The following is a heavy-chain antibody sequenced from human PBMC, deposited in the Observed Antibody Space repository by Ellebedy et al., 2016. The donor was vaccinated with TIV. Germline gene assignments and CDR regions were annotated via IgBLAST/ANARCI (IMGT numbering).Heavy chain of an antibody. Sequence: GESLKISCEASESPFSSYGMSWVRQAPGKGLEWVSSISTTDGTHYADSVKGRFTISRDNSKNTLFLQMNSLRAEDTAIYYCAKLVTMIVYGSGLDYWGQGTLVTVSS. V-gene: IGHV3-23*01. CDR2: ISTTDGT. D-gene: IGHD3-22*01. CDR3: AKLVTMIVYGSGLDY. J-gene: IGHJ4*02. CDR1: ESPFSSYG.